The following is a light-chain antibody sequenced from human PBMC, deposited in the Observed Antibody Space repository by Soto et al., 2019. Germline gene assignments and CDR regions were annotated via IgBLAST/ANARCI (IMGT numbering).Light chain of an antibody. V-gene: IGKV3-20*01. CDR2: GAS. CDR3: HQYDDSPRT. Sequence: EIVLTQSPGTLSLSPGERATLSCRASQSLNTNYLAWYQQKPGQAPRLIIYGASSRATDIPDRFSGSGSGTDFTLTISRLEPEDFEVYYCHQYDDSPRTFGQGTKVDI. CDR1: QSLNTNY. J-gene: IGKJ1*01.